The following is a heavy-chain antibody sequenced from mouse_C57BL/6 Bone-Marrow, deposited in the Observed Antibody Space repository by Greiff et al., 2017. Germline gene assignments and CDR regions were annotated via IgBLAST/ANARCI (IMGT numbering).Heavy chain of an antibody. CDR3: ARAIYYYGSSPFAY. D-gene: IGHD1-1*01. Sequence: VQLQQPGAELVKPGASVKLSCKASGYTFTSYWMHWVKQRPGQGLEWIGMIHPNSGSTNYNEKFKSKATLTVDKSSSTAYMRLSSLTSEDSAVYYCARAIYYYGSSPFAYWGQGTLVTVSA. J-gene: IGHJ3*01. CDR2: IHPNSGST. V-gene: IGHV1-64*01. CDR1: GYTFTSYW.